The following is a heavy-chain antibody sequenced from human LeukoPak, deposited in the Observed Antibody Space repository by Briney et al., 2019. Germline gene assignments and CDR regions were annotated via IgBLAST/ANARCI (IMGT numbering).Heavy chain of an antibody. CDR2: INPSGGYT. V-gene: IGHV1-46*01. D-gene: IGHD2-8*01. CDR3: ARVYGRSVMAYFDY. Sequence: WASVKVSCKASGYTFTSYYIHWVRQAPGQGLEWMGIINPSGGYTIYAQKFQGRVTMTRDMSTSTVSMELSSLRSEDTAIYYCARVYGRSVMAYFDYWGQGTLVTVSS. J-gene: IGHJ4*02. CDR1: GYTFTSYY.